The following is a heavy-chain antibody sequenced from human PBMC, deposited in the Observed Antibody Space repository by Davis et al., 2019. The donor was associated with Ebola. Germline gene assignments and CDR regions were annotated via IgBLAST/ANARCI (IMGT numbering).Heavy chain of an antibody. J-gene: IGHJ5*02. D-gene: IGHD6-6*01. V-gene: IGHV4-39*07. CDR3: ARDFYSSSSSRWFDP. CDR2: IYYSGST. Sequence: SETLSLTCTVSGGSISSSSYYWGWIRQPPGKGLEWIGSIYYSGSTYYNPSLKSRVTISVDKSKNQFSLKLSSVTAADTAVYYCARDFYSSSSSRWFDPWGQGTLVTVSS. CDR1: GGSISSSSYY.